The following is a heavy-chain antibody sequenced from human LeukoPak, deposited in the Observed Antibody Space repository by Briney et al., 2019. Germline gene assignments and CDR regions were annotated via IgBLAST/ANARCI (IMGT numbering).Heavy chain of an antibody. V-gene: IGHV4-39*01. D-gene: IGHD2-15*01. J-gene: IGHJ4*02. Sequence: SETLSLTCTVSGGSISSSSYYWGWIRQPPGKGLEWIGSIYYSGSTYYNPSLTSRVTISVDTSKNQFSLKLSSVTAADTAVYYCARLCSGGSCYEEDYFDYWGQGTLVTVSS. CDR1: GGSISSSSYY. CDR3: ARLCSGGSCYEEDYFDY. CDR2: IYYSGST.